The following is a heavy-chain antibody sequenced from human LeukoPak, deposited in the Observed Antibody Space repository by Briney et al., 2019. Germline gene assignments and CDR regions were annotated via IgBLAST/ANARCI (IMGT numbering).Heavy chain of an antibody. V-gene: IGHV4-34*01. D-gene: IGHD2-15*01. CDR1: GGSFSGYY. Sequence: PSETLSLTCAVYGGSFSGYYWSWIRQPPGKGLEWIGEINHSGSTNYNPSLKSQVTISVDTSKIQFSLKLSSVTAADTAVYYCARAPLIYCSGGSCRLKHYWFDPWGQGTLVTVSS. J-gene: IGHJ5*02. CDR3: ARAPLIYCSGGSCRLKHYWFDP. CDR2: INHSGST.